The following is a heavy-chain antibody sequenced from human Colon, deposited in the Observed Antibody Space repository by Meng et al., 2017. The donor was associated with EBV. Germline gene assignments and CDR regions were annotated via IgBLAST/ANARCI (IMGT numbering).Heavy chain of an antibody. CDR2: IYRGGCT. CDR1: CGSIRPSDW. V-gene: IGHV4-4*02. CDR3: ARVRVIPAAVGFDY. Sequence: GPGLVGPSGPLSPPLAFSCGSIRPSDWWSWVRPPPGKGLEWIGEIYRGGCTNYNPSFKSRVTISVDTSNNHFSLKLSYVTAADTAVYYCARVRVIPAAVGFDYWGQGTLVTVSS. D-gene: IGHD2-2*01. J-gene: IGHJ4*02.